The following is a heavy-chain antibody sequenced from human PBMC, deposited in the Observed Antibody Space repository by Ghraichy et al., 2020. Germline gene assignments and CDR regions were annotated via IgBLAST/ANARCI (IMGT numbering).Heavy chain of an antibody. J-gene: IGHJ5*02. CDR1: GGSITSYY. CDR2: IYTSGGT. CDR3: ARGLHYYDSSGYYSWFDP. Sequence: LSLTCTVSGGSITSYYWSWIRQPAGKGLEWIGRIYTSGGTTYNPSLKSRVTMSVDTSKNQFSLKLRSVTAADTAVYYCARGLHYYDSSGYYSWFDPWGQGTLVTVSS. V-gene: IGHV4-4*07. D-gene: IGHD3-22*01.